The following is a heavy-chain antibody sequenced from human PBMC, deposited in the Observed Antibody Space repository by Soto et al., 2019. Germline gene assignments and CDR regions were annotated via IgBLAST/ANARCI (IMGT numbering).Heavy chain of an antibody. Sequence: QAQLQESGPGLVKPSETLSLTCTVFSDSIDSSDWWNWVRQSPGRGLEWIGEISHGGNTNYNPSLMSRVTMSVDMSKNQFALSVNSVTAAVTAVYDGALDIKSECGQWYFELWGRGTLVSVSS. D-gene: IGHD2-21*01. J-gene: IGHJ2*01. V-gene: IGHV4-4*02. CDR1: SDSIDSSDW. CDR2: ISHGGNT. CDR3: ALDIKSECGQWYFEL.